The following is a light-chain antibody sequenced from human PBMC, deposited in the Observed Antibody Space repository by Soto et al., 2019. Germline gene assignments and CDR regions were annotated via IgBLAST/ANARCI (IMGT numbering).Light chain of an antibody. Sequence: DIQMTQSPSSLSASVGDRVTITCWASQNINSYVNWYQQRPGKAPKLLIYAASSLQSGVPSRFSGSESGTDFTLTISRLQPEDFATYYCQQTYSNPPWTFGQGTKVEVK. V-gene: IGKV1-39*01. CDR2: AAS. J-gene: IGKJ1*01. CDR1: QNINSY. CDR3: QQTYSNPPWT.